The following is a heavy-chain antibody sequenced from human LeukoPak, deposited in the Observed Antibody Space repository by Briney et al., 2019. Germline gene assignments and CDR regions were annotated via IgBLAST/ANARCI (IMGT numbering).Heavy chain of an antibody. CDR3: ARDRNSGYSYGPFDY. J-gene: IGHJ4*02. V-gene: IGHV3-48*03. D-gene: IGHD5-18*01. Sequence: GGSLRLSCAASGFTFSSYEMNWVRQAPGKGLEWVSYISSSGSTIYYADSVKGRFTISRDNAKNSLYLQMNSLRAEDTAVYYCARDRNSGYSYGPFDYWGQGTLVTVSS. CDR1: GFTFSSYE. CDR2: ISSSGSTI.